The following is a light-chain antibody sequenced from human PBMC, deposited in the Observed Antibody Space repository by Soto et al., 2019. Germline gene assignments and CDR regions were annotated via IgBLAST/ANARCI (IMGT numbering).Light chain of an antibody. CDR1: QSISSY. Sequence: DIQMTQSPSSLSSSVGDIVTIACRASQSISSYLNWYQQKPGKAPKLLIYAASSLQSGVPSRFSGSGSGTDFTPTISSLQPEDFATYYCQQSYSTLTFGGGTRLE. CDR2: AAS. CDR3: QQSYSTLT. V-gene: IGKV1-39*01. J-gene: IGKJ5*01.